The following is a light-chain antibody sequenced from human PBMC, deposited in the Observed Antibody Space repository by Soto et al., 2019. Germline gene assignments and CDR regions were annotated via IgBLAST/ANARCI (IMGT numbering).Light chain of an antibody. V-gene: IGKV1-39*01. Sequence: DMQMTQSPSSRSTWIGNKGKITCRASQSISSYLNWYQQKPGKAPKLLIYAASSLPRGVPAWVIGSGSGTKFTPTIASLQPDDFATYYCQQANSFPWTFGQGTKVDIK. CDR2: AAS. J-gene: IGKJ1*01. CDR1: QSISSY. CDR3: QQANSFPWT.